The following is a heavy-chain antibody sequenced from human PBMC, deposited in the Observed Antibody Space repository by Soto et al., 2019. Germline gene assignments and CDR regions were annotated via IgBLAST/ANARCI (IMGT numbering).Heavy chain of an antibody. D-gene: IGHD2-21*01. CDR1: GFTFSSYS. Sequence: EVQLVESGGGLVQPGGSLRLSCAASGFTFSSYSMNWVRQAPGKGLEWVSYISSSSSTIYYADSVKGRFTISRDNAKNSLYLQMNSLRAEDTAVYYCARDVVVLAIGPGAFDIWGQGTLVTVSS. V-gene: IGHV3-48*01. J-gene: IGHJ3*02. CDR3: ARDVVVLAIGPGAFDI. CDR2: ISSSSSTI.